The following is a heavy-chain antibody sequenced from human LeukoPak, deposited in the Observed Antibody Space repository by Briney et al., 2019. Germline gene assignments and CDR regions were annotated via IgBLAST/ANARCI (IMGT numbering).Heavy chain of an antibody. CDR2: INSADNVQ. Sequence: GGSLRLSCAASGFSLRSSEMNWVRQAPGKGPEWVAHINSADNVQYYTDSVRGRFTMSRDNAKDLLFLQMNSLRDDDTAVYYCARDAVNGPFVISLDLWGQGVLVTVSS. J-gene: IGHJ5*02. CDR1: GFSLRSSE. CDR3: ARDAVNGPFVISLDL. D-gene: IGHD2-8*01. V-gene: IGHV3-48*03.